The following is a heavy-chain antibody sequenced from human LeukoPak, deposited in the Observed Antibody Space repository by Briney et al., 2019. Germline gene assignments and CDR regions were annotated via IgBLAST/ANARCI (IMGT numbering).Heavy chain of an antibody. V-gene: IGHV3-7*01. D-gene: IGHD5-18*01. Sequence: PGGSLRLSCAASGFTFSSYWMSWDRQAPGKGLEWVANIKQDGSEKYYVDSVKGRFTISRDNAKNSLYLQMNSLRAEDTAVYYCARVREGYSYGFDYWGQGTLVTVSS. CDR1: GFTFSSYW. CDR3: ARVREGYSYGFDY. CDR2: IKQDGSEK. J-gene: IGHJ4*02.